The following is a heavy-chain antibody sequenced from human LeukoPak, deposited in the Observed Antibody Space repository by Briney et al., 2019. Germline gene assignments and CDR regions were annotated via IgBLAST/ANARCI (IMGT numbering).Heavy chain of an antibody. Sequence: PGGSLRLSCVASGFTFSSYAMSWVRQAPGKGLEWVANIKEDGSEKYYVDSVKGRFTISRDNAQNSLFLQMNSLRAEDTAVYYCARGSGGFDPWGQGTLVTVSS. V-gene: IGHV3-7*01. CDR2: IKEDGSEK. CDR1: GFTFSSYA. J-gene: IGHJ5*02. D-gene: IGHD7-27*01. CDR3: ARGSGGFDP.